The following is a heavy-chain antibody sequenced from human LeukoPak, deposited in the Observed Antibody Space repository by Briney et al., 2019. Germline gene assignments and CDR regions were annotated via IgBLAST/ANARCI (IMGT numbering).Heavy chain of an antibody. V-gene: IGHV1-18*01. CDR3: ARNPLGYCSGGSCYFDY. CDR2: ISAYNGNT. CDR1: GYTFTSYG. Sequence: GASVKVSCKASGYTFTSYGISWVRQAPGQGLEWMGWISAYNGNTNYAQKLQGRVTMTTDTSTSTAYMELRSLRSDDTAVYYCARNPLGYCSGGSCYFDYWGQGTLVTVSS. D-gene: IGHD2-15*01. J-gene: IGHJ4*02.